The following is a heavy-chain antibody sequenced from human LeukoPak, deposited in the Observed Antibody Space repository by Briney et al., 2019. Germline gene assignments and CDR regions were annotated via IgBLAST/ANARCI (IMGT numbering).Heavy chain of an antibody. CDR3: ARGSGYGGTIDY. J-gene: IGHJ4*02. Sequence: SETLSLTCTVSGGSISSSSYYWGWIRQPPGKGLEWIGEINHSGSTNYNPSLKSRVTISVDTSKNQFSLKLSSVTAADTAVYYCARGSGYGGTIDYWGQGTLVTVSS. D-gene: IGHD4-23*01. CDR2: INHSGST. V-gene: IGHV4-39*07. CDR1: GGSISSSSYY.